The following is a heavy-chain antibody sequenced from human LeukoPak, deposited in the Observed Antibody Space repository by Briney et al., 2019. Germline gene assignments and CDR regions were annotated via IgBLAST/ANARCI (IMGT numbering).Heavy chain of an antibody. Sequence: SETLSLTCTVSGGSISTSNYYWGWIRQPPGKGLEWIGNIFYSGSTYYNPSLQSRVTISIDTSKNQFSLKLRFVTAADTAVYYCARVRCSGGSCPYYYYYYMDVWGKGTTVTVSS. CDR1: GGSISTSNYY. V-gene: IGHV4-39*07. CDR2: IFYSGST. J-gene: IGHJ6*03. D-gene: IGHD2-15*01. CDR3: ARVRCSGGSCPYYYYYYMDV.